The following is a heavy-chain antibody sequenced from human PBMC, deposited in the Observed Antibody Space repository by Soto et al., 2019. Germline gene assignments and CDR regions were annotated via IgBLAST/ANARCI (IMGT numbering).Heavy chain of an antibody. CDR1: GYTFASYA. CDR2: INAGNGNT. V-gene: IGHV1-3*01. Sequence: QVQLVQSGAEVKKPGSSVKVSCKASGYTFASYAMHWVRQAPGQRLEWMGWINAGNGNTKYSQKFQGRVTITRDTSASTAYMELSSLRSEDTAVYYCARGPGGPDGPGDYWGQGTLVTVSS. D-gene: IGHD2-15*01. CDR3: ARGPGGPDGPGDY. J-gene: IGHJ4*02.